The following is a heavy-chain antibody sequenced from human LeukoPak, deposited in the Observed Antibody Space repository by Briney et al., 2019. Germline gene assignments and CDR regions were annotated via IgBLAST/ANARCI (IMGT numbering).Heavy chain of an antibody. V-gene: IGHV6-1*01. Sequence: SQTHSLTCAISGDSVPSSSAAWNWIRQSPSRGLEWLGRTYYRSKWYNEYAVSVKSRITINPDTSNNQFSLRLSSVIPEDTAVYYCAAFRRDAFDVWGQGTMVTISS. CDR1: GDSVPSSSAA. CDR3: AAFRRDAFDV. CDR2: TYYRSKWYN. J-gene: IGHJ3*01.